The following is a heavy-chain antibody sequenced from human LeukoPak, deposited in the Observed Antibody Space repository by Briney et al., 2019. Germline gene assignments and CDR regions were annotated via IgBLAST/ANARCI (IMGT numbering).Heavy chain of an antibody. CDR3: ARDTPYGSGSYFDY. J-gene: IGHJ4*02. CDR1: GYTSTGYG. V-gene: IGHV1-18*01. Sequence: GASVKVSCKASGYTSTGYGISWVRQAPGQGLEWMGWISAYNGNTNYAQKLQGRVTMTTDTSTSTAYMELRSLRSDDTAVYYCARDTPYGSGSYFDYWGQGTLATVSS. CDR2: ISAYNGNT. D-gene: IGHD3-10*01.